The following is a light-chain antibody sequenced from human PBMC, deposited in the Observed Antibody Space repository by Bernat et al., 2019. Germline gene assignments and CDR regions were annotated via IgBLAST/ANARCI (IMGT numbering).Light chain of an antibody. CDR3: AAWDDSLNGWV. V-gene: IGLV1-36*01. CDR2: YDD. CDR1: SSNIGNNA. J-gene: IGLJ3*02. Sequence: QSVLTQPPSVSEAPRQRVTISCSGSSSNIGNNAVNWYQQLPGKAPKLLIYYDDLLPSGVSDRFSGSKSGTSASLAISGLTYEDEADYYCAAWDDSLNGWVFGGGTKLTVL.